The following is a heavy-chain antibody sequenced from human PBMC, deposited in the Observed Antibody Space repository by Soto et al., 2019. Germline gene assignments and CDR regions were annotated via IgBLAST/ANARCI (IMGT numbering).Heavy chain of an antibody. V-gene: IGHV1-69*01. CDR2: IIPIFGTA. CDR3: AREGKGLCTNGVCYDY. CDR1: GGTFSSYA. J-gene: IGHJ4*02. Sequence: QVQLVQSGAEVKKPGSSVKVSCNASGGTFSSYAISWVRQAPGQGLEWMGGIIPIFGTANYAQKFQGRVTITADESTSTAYMELSSLRSEDTAVYYCAREGKGLCTNGVCYDYWGQGTLVTVSS. D-gene: IGHD2-8*01.